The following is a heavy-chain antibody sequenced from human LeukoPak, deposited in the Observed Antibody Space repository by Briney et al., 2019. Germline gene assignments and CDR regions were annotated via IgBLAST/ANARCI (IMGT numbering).Heavy chain of an antibody. J-gene: IGHJ4*02. Sequence: AASVKVSCKASGYTFTSYYMHWVRQAPGQGLEWMGIINPSGGSTSYAQKFQGRVTMTRDMSTSTVYMELSSLRSEDTAVYYCARDRGWAMVRGGYFDYWGQGTLVTVSS. CDR3: ARDRGWAMVRGGYFDY. CDR1: GYTFTSYY. CDR2: INPSGGST. D-gene: IGHD3-10*01. V-gene: IGHV1-46*01.